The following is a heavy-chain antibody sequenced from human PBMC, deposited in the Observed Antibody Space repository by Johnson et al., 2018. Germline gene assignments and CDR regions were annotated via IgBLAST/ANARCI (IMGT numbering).Heavy chain of an antibody. CDR2: ISNKANNYAP. J-gene: IGHJ6*03. CDR1: GFSVIGSA. Sequence: EVQLLESGGGLVQPGGSLKLSCAASGFSVIGSAVHWVRQASGTGLEWVGRISNKANNYAPAYAASVNGRFTLARDDSKNSAFLQMNSLKTEDTAGYYCTREDRGDYYDSSGRKNYYSYMDVWGKGTTVTVSS. D-gene: IGHD3-22*01. CDR3: TREDRGDYYDSSGRKNYYSYMDV. V-gene: IGHV3-73*01.